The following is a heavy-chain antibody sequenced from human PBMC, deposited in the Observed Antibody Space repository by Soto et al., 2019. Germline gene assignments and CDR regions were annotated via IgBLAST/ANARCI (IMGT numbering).Heavy chain of an antibody. Sequence: EGQLLQSGGGLVQPGASLRLSCAASGFTFSSSGMSWVRQAPGKGLEWVSSISIRGDYRYYADSVKGRFTISRDNSKNTLYLQMSSLTAEDTALYYCVNHGGFDFWGQGTMVAVSS. J-gene: IGHJ3*01. CDR3: VNHGGFDF. D-gene: IGHD4-17*01. CDR2: ISIRGDYR. V-gene: IGHV3-23*01. CDR1: GFTFSSSG.